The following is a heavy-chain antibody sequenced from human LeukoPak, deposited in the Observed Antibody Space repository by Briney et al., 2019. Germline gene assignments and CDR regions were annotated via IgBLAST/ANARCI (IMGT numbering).Heavy chain of an antibody. CDR3: ARPIITGTPDAFDI. CDR1: GGTMSSYY. D-gene: IGHD1-20*01. CDR2: IYYSGST. V-gene: IGHV4-59*08. J-gene: IGHJ3*02. Sequence: SETLSLTCTVSGGTMSSYYWSWIRQPPGKELEWIGYIYYSGSTNYNPSLKSRVTISVDTSKNQFSLKLSSVTAADTAVYYCARPIITGTPDAFDIWGQGTMVTVSS.